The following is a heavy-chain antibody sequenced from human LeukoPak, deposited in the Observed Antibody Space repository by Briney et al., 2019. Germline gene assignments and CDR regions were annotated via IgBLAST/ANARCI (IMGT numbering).Heavy chain of an antibody. CDR2: ISYDGSNK. V-gene: IGHV3-30-3*01. D-gene: IGHD6-13*01. J-gene: IGHJ3*02. CDR3: ARVSGIAAAGPHDAFDI. Sequence: GGSLRLSCAASGFTFGSYAMHWVRQAPGKGLEWVAVISYDGSNKYYADSVKGRFTISRDNSKNTLYLQMNSLRAEDTAVYYCARVSGIAAAGPHDAFDIWGQGTMVTVSS. CDR1: GFTFGSYA.